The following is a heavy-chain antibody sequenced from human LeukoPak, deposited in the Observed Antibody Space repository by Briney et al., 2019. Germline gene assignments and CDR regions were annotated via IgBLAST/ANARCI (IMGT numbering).Heavy chain of an antibody. CDR2: IYYSGST. V-gene: IGHV4-31*03. J-gene: IGHJ4*02. Sequence: SETLSLTCTVSGGSISSGGYYWSWIRQHPGKGLEWIGYIYYSGSTYYNPSLESRVTISVDTSKNQFSLKLSSVTAADTAVYYCARLPIADCSGGSCYSYCFDYWGQGTLVTVSS. CDR3: ARLPIADCSGGSCYSYCFDY. CDR1: GGSISSGGYY. D-gene: IGHD2-15*01.